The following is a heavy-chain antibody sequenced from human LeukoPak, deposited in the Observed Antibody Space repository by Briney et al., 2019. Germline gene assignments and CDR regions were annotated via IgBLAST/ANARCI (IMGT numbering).Heavy chain of an antibody. V-gene: IGHV3-48*02. CDR2: ISRTGASL. D-gene: IGHD6-6*01. Sequence: GSLRLSCAVPGFTFSSYSMNWVRPAPGKGLEWISYISRTGASLFYADSVKGRFTISRDNGKNSLYLQMNSLRDGDTAVYYCARGGRYSSSSPLDYWGQGTLVTVSS. CDR1: GFTFSSYS. J-gene: IGHJ4*02. CDR3: ARGGRYSSSSPLDY.